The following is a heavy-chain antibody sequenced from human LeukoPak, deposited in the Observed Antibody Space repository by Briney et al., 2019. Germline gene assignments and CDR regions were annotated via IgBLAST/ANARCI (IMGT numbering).Heavy chain of an antibody. J-gene: IGHJ4*02. CDR2: IFPNDCNI. Sequence: ESLKISCKASGDIFTSYWIGCVRQLPAKGLQWWVVIFPNDCNIRYSPSFQGQVTISADKSINTAYLQWRSLKASDTAMYYCARLQSGSYSYFDYWGQGTLVTVSS. CDR3: ARLQSGSYSYFDY. V-gene: IGHV5-51*01. D-gene: IGHD1-26*01. CDR1: GDIFTSYW.